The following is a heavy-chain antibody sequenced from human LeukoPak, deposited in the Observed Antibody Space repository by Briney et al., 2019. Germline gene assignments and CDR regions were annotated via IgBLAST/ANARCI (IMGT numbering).Heavy chain of an antibody. Sequence: GGSLRLSCAASGFTFSSSAMSWVRQAPGKGLEWVTAISNNGGYTYYADSVQGRFTISRDNSKSTLCLQMNSLRAEDTAVYYCAKQLGYCSDGSCYFPYWGQGTLVTVSS. V-gene: IGHV3-23*01. CDR2: ISNNGGYT. D-gene: IGHD2-15*01. J-gene: IGHJ4*02. CDR3: AKQLGYCSDGSCYFPY. CDR1: GFTFSSSA.